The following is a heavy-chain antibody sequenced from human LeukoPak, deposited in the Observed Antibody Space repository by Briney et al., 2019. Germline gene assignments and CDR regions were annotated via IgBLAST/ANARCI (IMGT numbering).Heavy chain of an antibody. J-gene: IGHJ5*02. CDR2: ISPKRGGT. CDR3: ARGVAANGRLDP. CDR1: GYSFTDYY. V-gene: IGHV1-2*02. Sequence: GASLRVSCKSSGYSFTDYYIHWVRQAPGHGGEWLGWISPKRGGTNYVQKFQDSVSLTRNTSIDTANMELTSLRLDDTAIYYCARGVAANGRLDPWGQGSLIIVSS. D-gene: IGHD2-15*01.